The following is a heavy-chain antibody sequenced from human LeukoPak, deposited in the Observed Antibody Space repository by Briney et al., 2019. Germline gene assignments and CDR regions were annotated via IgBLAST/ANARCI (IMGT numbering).Heavy chain of an antibody. J-gene: IGHJ4*02. Sequence: GGSLRLSCAASGFTFSSYAMSWVRQAPGKGLEWVSAISSSGGSTYYADSVKGRFTISGDNSKNTLYLQMNSLRAEDTAVYYCAKDGYRGYFDYWGQGTLVTVSS. CDR3: AKDGYRGYFDY. V-gene: IGHV3-23*01. CDR1: GFTFSSYA. D-gene: IGHD5-24*01. CDR2: ISSSGGST.